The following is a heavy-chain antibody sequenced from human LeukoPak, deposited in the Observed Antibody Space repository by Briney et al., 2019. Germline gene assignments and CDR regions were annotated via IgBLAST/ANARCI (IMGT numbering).Heavy chain of an antibody. Sequence: PSETLSLTCSVSGVSFTGTTYYWAWIRQPPGKGLEWIGSVYYSGSTSYSPSLKSRVTISVDTSKKQFSLRLSSVSAEDTAVYYCARNVSAGYFDYWGQGTLVTVSS. D-gene: IGHD2-8*01. V-gene: IGHV4-39*01. CDR1: GVSFTGTTYY. CDR3: ARNVSAGYFDY. J-gene: IGHJ4*02. CDR2: VYYSGST.